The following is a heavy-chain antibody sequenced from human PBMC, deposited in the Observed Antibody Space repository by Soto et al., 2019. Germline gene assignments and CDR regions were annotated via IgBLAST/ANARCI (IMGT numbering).Heavy chain of an antibody. Sequence: SETLSLTCAVYGGSFSGYYWSWIRQPPGKGLEWIGEINHSGSTNYNPSLKSRVTISVDTSKNQRSLKLSSVTAADTAVYYCARRKDYRPTGFDYWGQGTLVTVSS. D-gene: IGHD4-4*01. J-gene: IGHJ4*02. V-gene: IGHV4-34*01. CDR1: GGSFSGYY. CDR3: ARRKDYRPTGFDY. CDR2: INHSGST.